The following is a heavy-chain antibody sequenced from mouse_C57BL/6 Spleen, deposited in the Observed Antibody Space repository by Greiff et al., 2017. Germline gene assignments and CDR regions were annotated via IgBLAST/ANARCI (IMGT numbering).Heavy chain of an antibody. Sequence: QVQLQQSGPELVKPGASVKISCKASGYAFSSSWMNWVKQRPGKGLEWIGRIYPGDGDTNYNGKFKGKATLTADKSSSTAYMQLSSLTSEDSAVYFCARSPYGSSYAGAMDYWGQGTSVTVSS. CDR2: IYPGDGDT. J-gene: IGHJ4*01. CDR1: GYAFSSSW. CDR3: ARSPYGSSYAGAMDY. D-gene: IGHD1-1*01. V-gene: IGHV1-82*01.